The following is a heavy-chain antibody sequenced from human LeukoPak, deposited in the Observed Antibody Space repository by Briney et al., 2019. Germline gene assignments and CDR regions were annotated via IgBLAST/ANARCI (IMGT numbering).Heavy chain of an antibody. V-gene: IGHV3-23*01. CDR1: GFTFSNYA. D-gene: IGHD3-9*01. CDR2: ITGSGGNT. J-gene: IGHJ4*02. Sequence: GGSLRLSCAASGFTFSNYAMSCVRQAPGKGLEWVSAITGSGGNTYYADSVKGRFTISRDNSKNTVFLQMNSLRAEDTAVYYCAKWGDYDVLTGYYVSDYWGQGTLVTVSS. CDR3: AKWGDYDVLTGYYVSDY.